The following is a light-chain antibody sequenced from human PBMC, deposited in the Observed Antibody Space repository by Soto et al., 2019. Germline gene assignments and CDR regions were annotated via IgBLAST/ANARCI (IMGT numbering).Light chain of an antibody. CDR2: GAS. V-gene: IGKV3-20*01. CDR1: QSVSSSY. CDR3: QQYGSSTT. Sequence: EIVLTQSPGTLSLSPGERATLSCRASQSVSSSYLAWYQQKPGQAPRLLIYGASSRATGIPDRFRGSGSGTDFTLTISRLELEDFAVYYCQQYGSSTTFGQGTKVEIK. J-gene: IGKJ1*01.